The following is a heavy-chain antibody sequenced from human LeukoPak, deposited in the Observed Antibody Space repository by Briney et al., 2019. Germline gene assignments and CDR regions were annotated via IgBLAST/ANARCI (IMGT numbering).Heavy chain of an antibody. CDR2: VNPNSGGT. Sequence: GASVKVSCKASGYTFTSYDINWVRQAPGQGLEWMGWVNPNSGGTNYAQKFQGRVTMTRDTSISTAYMELSRLRSDDTAVYYCARGRLGDESDYWGQGTLVTVSS. V-gene: IGHV1-2*02. CDR3: ARGRLGDESDY. J-gene: IGHJ4*02. D-gene: IGHD3-16*01. CDR1: GYTFTSYD.